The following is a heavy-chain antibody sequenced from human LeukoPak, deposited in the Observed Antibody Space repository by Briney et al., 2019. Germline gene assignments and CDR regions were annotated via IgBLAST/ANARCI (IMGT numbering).Heavy chain of an antibody. D-gene: IGHD3-22*01. CDR2: IYSGGST. V-gene: IGHV3-66*01. CDR1: GFTVSSNY. Sequence: GGSLRLSCAASGFTVSSNYMSWVRQAPGKGLEWVSVIYSGGSTYYADSVKGRFTISRDNSKNTLYLEMNSLRAEDTAVYYCARVFSSGYLSAEYFQHWGQGTLVTVSS. CDR3: ARVFSSGYLSAEYFQH. J-gene: IGHJ1*01.